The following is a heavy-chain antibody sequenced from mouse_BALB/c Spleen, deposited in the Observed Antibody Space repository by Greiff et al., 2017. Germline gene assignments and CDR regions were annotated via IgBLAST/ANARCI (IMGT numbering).Heavy chain of an antibody. J-gene: IGHJ2*01. CDR3: ARWTVVNPYFDY. CDR2: INPSTGYT. Sequence: QVQLKESGAELAKPGASVKMSCKASGYTFTSYWMHWVKQRPGQGLEWIGYINPSTGYTEYNQKFKDKATLTADKSSSTAYMQLSSLTSEDSAVYYCARWTVVNPYFDYWGQGTTLTVSS. CDR1: GYTFTSYW. V-gene: IGHV1-7*01. D-gene: IGHD1-1*01.